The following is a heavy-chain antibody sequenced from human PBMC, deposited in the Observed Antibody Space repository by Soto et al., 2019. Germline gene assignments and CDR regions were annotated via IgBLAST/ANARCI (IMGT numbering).Heavy chain of an antibody. V-gene: IGHV4-39*01. D-gene: IGHD3-22*01. J-gene: IGHJ3*02. CDR3: ARLEDYYDSSGYYKIDAFDI. CDR1: GGSISSSSYY. CDR2: IYYSGST. Sequence: PSETLSLTCTVSGGSISSSSYYWGWIRQPPGKGLEWIGSIYYSGSTYYNPSLKSRVTISVDTSKNQFSLKLSSVTAADTAVYYCARLEDYYDSSGYYKIDAFDIWCQGTMVT.